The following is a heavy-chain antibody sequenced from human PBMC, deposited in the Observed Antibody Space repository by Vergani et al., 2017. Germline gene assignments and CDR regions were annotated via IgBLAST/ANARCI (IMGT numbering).Heavy chain of an antibody. CDR1: GFTFNQYG. CDR3: ARDLRLLYNRFDP. V-gene: IGHV3-33*01. Sequence: QVQLVESGGGVVQPGRSLRLSCAASGFTFNQYGMHWVRQAPGKGLEWVAVTWYDGNNKQYADSVKVRFTISRDTSKSTMYLQMNSLRDEDTGVYYCARDLRLLYNRFDPWGQGTLVTVSS. CDR2: TWYDGNNK. D-gene: IGHD1-14*01. J-gene: IGHJ5*02.